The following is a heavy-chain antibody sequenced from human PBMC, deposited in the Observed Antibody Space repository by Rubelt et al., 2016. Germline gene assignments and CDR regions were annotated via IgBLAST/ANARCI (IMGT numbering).Heavy chain of an antibody. CDR2: INHSGST. CDR1: GGSFSGYY. V-gene: IGHV4-34*01. Sequence: QVQLQQWGSGLLKPSETLSLTCAVYGGSFSGYYWTWIRQPPGKGLEWIGEINHSGSTNYNPSLKSRVSISVDTSKNQFSLSLRSLTAADTAVFYCARANNGYDYPWGQGTLVTVSS. D-gene: IGHD5-12*01. CDR3: ARANNGYDYP. J-gene: IGHJ5*02.